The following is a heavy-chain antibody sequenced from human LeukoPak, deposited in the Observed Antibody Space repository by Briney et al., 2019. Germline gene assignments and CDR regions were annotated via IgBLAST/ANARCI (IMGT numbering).Heavy chain of an antibody. CDR2: ISSSSSYI. J-gene: IGHJ4*02. CDR1: GFTFNSYS. Sequence: PGGSLRLSCAASGFTFNSYSMNWVRQAPGKGLEWVSSISSSSSYIYYADSVKGRFTISRDNAKNSLYLQMNSLRAEDTAVYYCARDLGSYYASYFDYWGQGTLVTVSS. CDR3: ARDLGSYYASYFDY. D-gene: IGHD1-26*01. V-gene: IGHV3-21*01.